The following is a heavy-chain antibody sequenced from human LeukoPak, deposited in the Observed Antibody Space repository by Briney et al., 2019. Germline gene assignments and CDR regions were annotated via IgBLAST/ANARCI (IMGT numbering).Heavy chain of an antibody. J-gene: IGHJ4*02. V-gene: IGHV4-59*01. Sequence: SETLPLTCTVSGGSISSYYWSWIRQPPGKGLEWIGYIYYSGSTNYNPSLKSRVTISVDTSKNQFSLKLSSVTAADTVVYYCAREAAGGGPFDYWGQGTLVTVSS. D-gene: IGHD6-13*01. CDR2: IYYSGST. CDR3: AREAAGGGPFDY. CDR1: GGSISSYY.